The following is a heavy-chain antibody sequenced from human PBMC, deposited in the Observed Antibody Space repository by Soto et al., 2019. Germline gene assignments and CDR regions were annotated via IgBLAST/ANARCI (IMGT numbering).Heavy chain of an antibody. J-gene: IGHJ4*02. CDR2: IYWDDDK. Sequence: QITLKESGPTLVKPTQPLTLTCTFSGFSLSTIGVSMGWIRQPPGKALEWLAGIYWDDDKRYSPSLRTRLTITKDTSKNQVVLTMTNMDPVDTGTYYCARRPWSDSFDSWGQGALVTVSS. V-gene: IGHV2-5*02. CDR1: GFSLSTIGVS. D-gene: IGHD3-3*01. CDR3: ARRPWSDSFDS.